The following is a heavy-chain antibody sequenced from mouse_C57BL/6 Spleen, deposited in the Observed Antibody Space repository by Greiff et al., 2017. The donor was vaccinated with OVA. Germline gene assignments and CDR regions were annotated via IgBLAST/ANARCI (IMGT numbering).Heavy chain of an antibody. Sequence: LQESGAELVKPGASVKISCKASGYAFSSYWMNWVKQRPGKGLEWIGQIYPGDGDTNYNGKFKGKATLTADKSSSTAYMQLSSLTSEDSAVYFCARGDYGSSYNFDYWGQGTTLTVSS. D-gene: IGHD1-1*01. CDR3: ARGDYGSSYNFDY. CDR2: IYPGDGDT. J-gene: IGHJ2*01. V-gene: IGHV1-80*01. CDR1: GYAFSSYW.